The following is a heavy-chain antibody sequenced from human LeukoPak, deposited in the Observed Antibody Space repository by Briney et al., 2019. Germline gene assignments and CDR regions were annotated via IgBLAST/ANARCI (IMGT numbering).Heavy chain of an antibody. CDR3: ARDWSVVPGGARDYHYYYMDV. CDR2: INPNNAAT. CDR1: GYTFTAYY. D-gene: IGHD2-21*01. Sequence: GASVKVSCKTSGYTFTAYYIHWVRQAPGQGLEWLGWINPNNAATKLTQKFQGRVTMTRDTSISTAYMELTRLRSDDTAVYYCARDWSVVPGGARDYHYYYMDVWGTGTTVTASS. J-gene: IGHJ6*03. V-gene: IGHV1-2*02.